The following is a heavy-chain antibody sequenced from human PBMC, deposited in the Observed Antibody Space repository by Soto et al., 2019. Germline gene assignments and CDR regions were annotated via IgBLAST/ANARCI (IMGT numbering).Heavy chain of an antibody. D-gene: IGHD3-3*01. V-gene: IGHV4-39*01. Sequence: SETLSLTCTVSGGSTSSSSYYWGWIRQPPGKGLEWIGSIYYSGSTYYNPSLKSRVTISLDTSKNQFSLKLSSVTAADTAVYYCASGDQETYYDFWSGYKTNWFDPWGQGTLVTVSS. CDR3: ASGDQETYYDFWSGYKTNWFDP. CDR2: IYYSGST. J-gene: IGHJ5*02. CDR1: GGSTSSSSYY.